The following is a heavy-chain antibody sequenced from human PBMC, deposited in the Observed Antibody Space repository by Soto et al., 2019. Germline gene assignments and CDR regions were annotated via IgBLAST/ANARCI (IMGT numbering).Heavy chain of an antibody. V-gene: IGHV3-30-3*01. D-gene: IGHD2-21*02. CDR3: ARPYCGGDCDPHGMDV. J-gene: IGHJ6*02. CDR1: GFTFSSYA. Sequence: VQLVESGGGVVQPGRSLRLSCAASGFTFSSYAMHWVRQAPGKGLEWVAVISYDGSNKYYADSVKGRFTISRDNSKNTLYLQMNSLRAEDTAVYYCARPYCGGDCDPHGMDVWGQGTTVTVSS. CDR2: ISYDGSNK.